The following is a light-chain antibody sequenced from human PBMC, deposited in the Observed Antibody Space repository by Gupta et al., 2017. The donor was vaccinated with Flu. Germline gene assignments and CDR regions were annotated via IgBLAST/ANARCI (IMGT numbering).Light chain of an antibody. Sequence: EIVMTQSPATLSVSPGERTTLSCRASQSVSSNLAWYQQKPGQAPRLLIYGASTRATGIPASFSGSGSGTEFTLNISSLQSEDYAVYYCQQYSNWPPWTFGQGTKVEIK. V-gene: IGKV3-15*01. CDR2: GAS. CDR3: QQYSNWPPWT. CDR1: QSVSSN. J-gene: IGKJ1*01.